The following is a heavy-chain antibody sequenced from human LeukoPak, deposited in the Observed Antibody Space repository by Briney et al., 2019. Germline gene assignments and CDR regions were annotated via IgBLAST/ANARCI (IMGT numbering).Heavy chain of an antibody. D-gene: IGHD6-19*01. CDR1: GFTFSSYA. CDR2: ISGSGGST. J-gene: IGHJ6*02. V-gene: IGHV3-23*01. CDR3: AKARESWYRSGWYGMDV. Sequence: GGSLRLSCAASGFTFSSYAMSWVRQAPGKGLEWVSAISGSGGSTYYADSVKGRFTISRDNSKNTLYLQMNSLRAEDTAVYYCAKARESWYRSGWYGMDVWGQGTTVTVSS.